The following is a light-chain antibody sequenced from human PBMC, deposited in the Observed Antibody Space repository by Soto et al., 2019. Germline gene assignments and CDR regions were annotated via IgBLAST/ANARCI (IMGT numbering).Light chain of an antibody. V-gene: IGKV3-15*01. Sequence: EIVMTQSPATLSVSPGGRATLSCRASQSISDTLAWYQQKPGQAPRLLIYGASTRATGFPARFSGSGSGADFTLTISSLQSEDFAVYYCQQYDNWPWTFGQVTKVEIK. J-gene: IGKJ1*01. CDR3: QQYDNWPWT. CDR1: QSISDT. CDR2: GAS.